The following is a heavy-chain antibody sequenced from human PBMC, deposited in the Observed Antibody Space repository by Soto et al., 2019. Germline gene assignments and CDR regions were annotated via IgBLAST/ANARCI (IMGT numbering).Heavy chain of an antibody. V-gene: IGHV2-5*02. D-gene: IGHD3-9*01. CDR2: IYWDDDK. CDR1: GFSLSSSGVG. Sequence: ESAPTPVNPTQTLTLTCTSSGFSLSSSGVGVGWIRQPPGKALEWLALIYWDDDKRYSPSLKSRLTITKDTSKNQVVLTMTNMDPVDTATYFCSHQRSAAYDILTGSWSPAFSYWGQGTLVTVSS. CDR3: SHQRSAAYDILTGSWSPAFSY. J-gene: IGHJ4*02.